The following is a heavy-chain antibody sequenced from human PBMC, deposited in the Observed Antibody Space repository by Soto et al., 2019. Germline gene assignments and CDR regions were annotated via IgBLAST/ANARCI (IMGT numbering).Heavy chain of an antibody. CDR2: INPSGGST. Sequence: ASVKVSCKASGYTFTSYYMHWVRQAPGQGLEWMGIINPSGGSTSYAQKFQGRVTMTRDTSTSTVYMELSSLRSEDTAVYYCARERWDEMATTYFDYWGQGTLVTVSS. J-gene: IGHJ4*02. CDR1: GYTFTSYY. V-gene: IGHV1-46*01. CDR3: ARERWDEMATTYFDY. D-gene: IGHD5-12*01.